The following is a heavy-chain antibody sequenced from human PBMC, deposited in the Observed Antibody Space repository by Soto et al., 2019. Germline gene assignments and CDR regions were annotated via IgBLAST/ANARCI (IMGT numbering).Heavy chain of an antibody. D-gene: IGHD3-10*02. Sequence: QMQLVQSGAEVKEPGDSVRVSCEASGYTFTAYYIHWVRQAPGQGLEWMGWIKPKFGDTTYAQDFQGRVSMTRDISISTVYMELSRLTSDDTAIYYCARNMDYYYGRGSGNGHGVWGQGTTVTVFS. V-gene: IGHV1-2*02. J-gene: IGHJ6*02. CDR2: IKPKFGDT. CDR1: GYTFTAYY. CDR3: ARNMDYYYGRGSGNGHGV.